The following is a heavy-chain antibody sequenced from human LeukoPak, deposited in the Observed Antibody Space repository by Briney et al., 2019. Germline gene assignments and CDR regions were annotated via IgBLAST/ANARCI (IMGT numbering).Heavy chain of an antibody. CDR2: ISAYNGNT. V-gene: IGHV1-18*01. J-gene: IGHJ4*02. D-gene: IGHD2-21*02. Sequence: ASVKVSCKASGYTFTSYGISWVRQAPGQGLEWKGWISAYNGNTNYAQKLQGRVTMTTDTSTSTAYMELRSLRSDDTAVYYCARDGFSYCGGDCYLDYWGQGTLVTVSS. CDR1: GYTFTSYG. CDR3: ARDGFSYCGGDCYLDY.